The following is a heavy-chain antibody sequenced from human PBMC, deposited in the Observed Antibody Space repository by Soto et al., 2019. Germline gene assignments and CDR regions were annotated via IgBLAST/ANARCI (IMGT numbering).Heavy chain of an antibody. CDR2: IARDGIET. V-gene: IGHV3-30-3*01. Sequence: PGGSLRLSCAASGFTFSSYPIHWVRQAPGQGLEWVAIIARDGIETNYADSVKGRFTISRDNAKNTLYLQMNSLRAEDTAVYYCARDLTVAYCSSTSCRYDAFDIWGQGTMVTVSS. D-gene: IGHD2-2*01. CDR1: GFTFSSYP. J-gene: IGHJ3*02. CDR3: ARDLTVAYCSSTSCRYDAFDI.